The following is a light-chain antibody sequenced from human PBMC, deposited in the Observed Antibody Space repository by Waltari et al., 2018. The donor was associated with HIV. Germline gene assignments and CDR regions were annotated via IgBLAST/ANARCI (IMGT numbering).Light chain of an antibody. Sequence: QSALTQPPSASGSPGQSVTISCTGTSSDVGAYDFLSWYQQHPGKVPKLIISEVTKRPSGVPDRFFGSKSDNTASLTISGLQAEDEADYYCTSYASNNNYVFGTGTKVTVL. CDR1: SSDVGAYDF. V-gene: IGLV2-8*01. CDR3: TSYASNNNYV. J-gene: IGLJ1*01. CDR2: EVT.